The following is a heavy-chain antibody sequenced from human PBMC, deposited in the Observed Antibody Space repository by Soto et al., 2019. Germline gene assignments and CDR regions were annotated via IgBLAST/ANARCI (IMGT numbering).Heavy chain of an antibody. CDR2: IYYSGST. V-gene: IGHV4-31*03. J-gene: IGHJ5*02. CDR1: GAPIGSGGYY. Sequence: SETLSLTCSVSGAPIGSGGYYWSWIRQHPGKGLEWIGYIYYSGSTYYNPSLKSRVIISVDTSKNQFSLSLSSVTAADTAVYYCARLGAFYQSLDPWGPGTLVTVSS. D-gene: IGHD3-3*02. CDR3: ARLGAFYQSLDP.